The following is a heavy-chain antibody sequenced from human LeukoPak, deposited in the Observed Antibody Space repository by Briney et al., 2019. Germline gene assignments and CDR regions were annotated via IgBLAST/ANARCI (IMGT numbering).Heavy chain of an antibody. D-gene: IGHD3-16*01. CDR2: MSPDSGNT. CDR3: AREMMRARWFDP. J-gene: IGHJ5*02. Sequence: ASVKVSCKASGYTFTSYEINWVRQATGHGLEWMGWMSPDSGNTGYAQKFQGRVTMTRNTSISTAYMELSSLRSEDTAVYYCAREMMRARWFDPWGQRTLVTVSS. V-gene: IGHV1-8*01. CDR1: GYTFTSYE.